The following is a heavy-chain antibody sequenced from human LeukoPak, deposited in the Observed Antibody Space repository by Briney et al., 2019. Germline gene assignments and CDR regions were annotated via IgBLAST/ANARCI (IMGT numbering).Heavy chain of an antibody. Sequence: GGSLRLSCEASGFTFSSSWMHWVRQAPGKGLEWVSSISSSSYIYYADSVKGRFTISRDNAKNSLYLQMNSLRAEDTAVYYCARGCGPTALTYYDFWSGYYTNNWFDPWGQGTLVTVSS. V-gene: IGHV3-21*01. J-gene: IGHJ5*02. CDR1: GFTFSSSW. CDR3: ARGCGPTALTYYDFWSGYYTNNWFDP. D-gene: IGHD3-3*01. CDR2: ISSSSYI.